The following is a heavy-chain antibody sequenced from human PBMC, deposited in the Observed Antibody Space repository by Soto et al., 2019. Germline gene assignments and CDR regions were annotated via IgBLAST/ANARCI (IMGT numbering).Heavy chain of an antibody. CDR1: GFTFSSYD. CDR2: IGTAGDT. D-gene: IGHD6-19*01. V-gene: IGHV3-13*01. Sequence: GGSLRLSCAASGFTFSSYDMHWVRQATGKGLEWVSAIGTAGDTYYPGSVKGRFTISSENAKNSLYLQMNSLGAGDTAVYYCARVSSGWTANDYWGQGTLVTVSS. CDR3: ARVSSGWTANDY. J-gene: IGHJ4*02.